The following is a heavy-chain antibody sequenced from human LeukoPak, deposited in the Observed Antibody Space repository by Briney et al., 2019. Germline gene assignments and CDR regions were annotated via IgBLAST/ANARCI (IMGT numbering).Heavy chain of an antibody. V-gene: IGHV4-59*01. Sequence: SETLSLTCTVSGGSISSYYWSWIRQPPGKGLEWIGYIYYSGSTNYNPSLKSRVTISVDTSKNQISLKLSSVTAADTAVYYCARGGGNYYYYYMDVWGKGTTVTVSS. CDR3: ARGGGNYYYYYMDV. D-gene: IGHD2-15*01. CDR1: GGSISSYY. CDR2: IYYSGST. J-gene: IGHJ6*03.